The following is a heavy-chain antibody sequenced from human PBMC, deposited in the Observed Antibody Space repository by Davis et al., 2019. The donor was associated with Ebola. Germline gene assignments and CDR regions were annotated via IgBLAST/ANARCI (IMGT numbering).Heavy chain of an antibody. D-gene: IGHD3-9*01. CDR1: GYSFVTYG. V-gene: IGHV1-18*04. J-gene: IGHJ4*02. CDR3: ARSTYDILIDFDF. CDR2: ISAFKGKT. Sequence: AASVKVSCKAFGYSFVTYGISWVRKAPGQGLEWMGWISAFKGKTHYAQKFQGRMTLTTDTSTSTAYMELESLRSDDTAVYYCARSTYDILIDFDFWGQGTLVTVSS.